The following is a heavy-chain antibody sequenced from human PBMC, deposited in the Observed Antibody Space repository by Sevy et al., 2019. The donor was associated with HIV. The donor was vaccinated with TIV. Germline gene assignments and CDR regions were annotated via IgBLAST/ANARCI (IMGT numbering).Heavy chain of an antibody. D-gene: IGHD3-22*01. Sequence: GGSLRLSCAASGFTITDYAMNWVRQAPGKGLEWVSCISGSGGSTFYADSVKGRFTISRDNSKNTLYLQMNSLRAEDTAVYYCAKDYYAGSGYYPQGAFDIWGQGTMVTVSS. V-gene: IGHV3-23*01. CDR2: ISGSGGST. CDR3: AKDYYAGSGYYPQGAFDI. J-gene: IGHJ3*02. CDR1: GFTITDYA.